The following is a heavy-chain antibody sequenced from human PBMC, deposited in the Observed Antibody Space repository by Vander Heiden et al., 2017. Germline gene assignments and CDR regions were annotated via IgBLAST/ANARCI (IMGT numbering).Heavy chain of an antibody. V-gene: IGHV3-23*01. D-gene: IGHD3-10*01. J-gene: IGHJ4*02. Sequence: EVQLLESGGGLVQPGGSLRLSCAASGFTFSSYAMSWVRQAPGKGLEWVSAISGSGGSTYYADSVKGRVTISRDNSKNTLYLQMNSLRAEETAVYYCAKDQGLLWFGELLSSFDYWCQGTLVTVSS. CDR3: AKDQGLLWFGELLSSFDY. CDR2: ISGSGGST. CDR1: GFTFSSYA.